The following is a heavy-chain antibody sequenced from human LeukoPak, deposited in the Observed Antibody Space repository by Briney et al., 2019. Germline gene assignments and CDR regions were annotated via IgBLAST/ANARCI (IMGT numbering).Heavy chain of an antibody. CDR2: INGDGSAT. CDR3: ARGRSYSKSRVDY. CDR1: GFTFSNYC. J-gene: IGHJ4*02. V-gene: IGHV3-74*01. D-gene: IGHD1-26*01. Sequence: GGSLRLSCAASGFTFSNYCMHWVRQAPGQGLVWVSRINGDGSATNYADSVKGRFSISRDTAKNTLYLQMNSLRADDTAVYYCARGRSYSKSRVDYWGQGTLVTVSS.